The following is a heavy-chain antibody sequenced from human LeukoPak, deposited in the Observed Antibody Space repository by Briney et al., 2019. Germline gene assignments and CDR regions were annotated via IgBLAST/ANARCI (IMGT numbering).Heavy chain of an antibody. Sequence: GGSLRLSCAASGFTVSSNYMSWVRQAPGKGLEWVSVIFSGGNIYYADSVKGRFTISRDNSKNMLYLQMNSLRAEDTAVYFCAGGYYSSYYYGMDVWGRGTTVTVSS. CDR1: GFTVSSNY. D-gene: IGHD3-22*01. CDR2: IFSGGNI. V-gene: IGHV3-53*01. J-gene: IGHJ6*02. CDR3: AGGYYSSYYYGMDV.